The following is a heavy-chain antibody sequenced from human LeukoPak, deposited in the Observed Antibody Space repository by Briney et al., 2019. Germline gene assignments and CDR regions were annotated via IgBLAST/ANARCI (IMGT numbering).Heavy chain of an antibody. CDR3: ALDYGDYPGAFDI. J-gene: IGHJ3*02. CDR2: IYSGGST. V-gene: IGHV3-53*01. Sequence: GGSLRLSCAASGFTVSSNYMSWVRQAPGKGLEWVSVIYSGGSTYYADSVKGRSTISRDNSKNTLYLQMNSLRAEDTAVYYCALDYGDYPGAFDIWGQGTMVTVSS. CDR1: GFTVSSNY. D-gene: IGHD4-17*01.